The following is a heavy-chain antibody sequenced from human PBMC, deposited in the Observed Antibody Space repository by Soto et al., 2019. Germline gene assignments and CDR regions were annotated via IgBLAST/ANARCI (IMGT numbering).Heavy chain of an antibody. CDR3: ARPREGYCSSTSCYTYYYYYGMDV. Sequence: PGESLKISCKGSGYSFTSYWISWVRQMPGKGLEWMGRIDPSDSYTNYSPSFQGHVTISADKSISTAYLQWSSLKASDTAMYYCARPREGYCSSTSCYTYYYYYGMDVWGRGTTVTVSS. J-gene: IGHJ6*02. D-gene: IGHD2-2*01. CDR1: GYSFTSYW. CDR2: IDPSDSYT. V-gene: IGHV5-10-1*01.